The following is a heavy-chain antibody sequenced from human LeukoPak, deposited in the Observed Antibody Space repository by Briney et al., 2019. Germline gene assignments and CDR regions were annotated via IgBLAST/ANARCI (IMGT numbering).Heavy chain of an antibody. CDR1: GFTFSSYG. V-gene: IGHV3-33*01. D-gene: IGHD1-1*01. J-gene: IGHJ4*02. Sequence: GGSLRLSCAASGFTFSSYGMHWVRQAPGKGLEWVAVIWYDGSNKYYADSVKGRFTISRDNSKNTLYLQMNSLRAEDTAVYYCARGTSWITCFDYWGQGTLVTVSS. CDR3: ARGTSWITCFDY. CDR2: IWYDGSNK.